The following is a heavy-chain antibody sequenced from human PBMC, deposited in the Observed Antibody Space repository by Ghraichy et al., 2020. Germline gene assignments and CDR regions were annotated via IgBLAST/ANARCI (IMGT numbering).Heavy chain of an antibody. D-gene: IGHD1-26*01. CDR2: IYSVGTT. CDR3: ANGRSRDHA. V-gene: IGHV3-66*01. J-gene: IGHJ4*02. CDR1: GFTVSNNY. Sequence: LSLTCAVSGFTVSNNYMTWVRQAPGKGLEWVSVIYSVGTTHYADSVKGRFTISRDNSKNTLYLQMNNLEAGDTAVYYCANGRSRDHAGGQGTLVTVSS.